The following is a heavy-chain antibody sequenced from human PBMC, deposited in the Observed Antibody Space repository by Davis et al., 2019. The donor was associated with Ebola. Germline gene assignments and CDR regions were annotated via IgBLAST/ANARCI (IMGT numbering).Heavy chain of an antibody. J-gene: IGHJ4*02. CDR3: ARDGGYCSGGSCYPFDN. Sequence: ASVKVSCKASGYTFTAYYIHWVRQAPGQGLEWMGWISPNSGGTNYAQRFQGRVTMTRDTSISTAYMELSRLRSDDTAVYYCARDGGYCSGGSCYPFDNWGQGTLVTVSS. CDR1: GYTFTAYY. V-gene: IGHV1-2*02. D-gene: IGHD2-15*01. CDR2: ISPNSGGT.